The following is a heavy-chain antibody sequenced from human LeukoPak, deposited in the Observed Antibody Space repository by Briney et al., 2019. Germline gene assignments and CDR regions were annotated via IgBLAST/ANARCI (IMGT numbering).Heavy chain of an antibody. V-gene: IGHV3-7*01. J-gene: IGHJ4*02. CDR1: GFTFSHFW. CDR3: AREDGHCSGGNCYSYFDS. D-gene: IGHD2-15*01. Sequence: GGSLRLSCAASGFTFSHFWMSWVRQAPGKGLEWVAYIKKTGSETYYVDSVKGRFTITRDNTRNSLFLQMYSLRAEDTAVYFCAREDGHCSGGNCYSYFDSWGQGTLVTVSS. CDR2: IKKTGSET.